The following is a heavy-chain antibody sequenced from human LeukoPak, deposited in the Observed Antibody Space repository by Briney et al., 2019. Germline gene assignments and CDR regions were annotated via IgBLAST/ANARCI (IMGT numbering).Heavy chain of an antibody. CDR2: IKQDGSEK. V-gene: IGHV3-7*01. D-gene: IGHD3-10*01. J-gene: IGHJ4*02. CDR3: ARGRGVDY. Sequence: GGSLRLSCAASGFTFTTYWMTWVRQAPGKGLEWVANIKQDGSEKYYVDSVKGRFTISRDNAESSLYLQMSSLRAEDTAVYYCARGRGVDYWGQGTLVTAFS. CDR1: GFTFTTYW.